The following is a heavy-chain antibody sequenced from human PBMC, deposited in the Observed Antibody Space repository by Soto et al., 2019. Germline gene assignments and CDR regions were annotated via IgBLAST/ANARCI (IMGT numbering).Heavy chain of an antibody. CDR1: GYTFTGYY. D-gene: IGHD6-13*01. CDR2: INPNSGGT. V-gene: IGHV1-2*04. CDR3: ARGAYSSSWVSAFDI. J-gene: IGHJ3*02. Sequence: QVQLVQSGAEVKKPGASVKVSCKASGYTFTGYYMHWVRPAPGQGLEWMGWINPNSGGTNYAQKFQGWVTMTRDTSISTAYMELSRLRSDDTAVYYCARGAYSSSWVSAFDIWGQGTMVTVSS.